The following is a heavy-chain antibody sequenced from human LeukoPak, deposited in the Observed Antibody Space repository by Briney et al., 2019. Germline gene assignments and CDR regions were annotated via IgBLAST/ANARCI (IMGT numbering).Heavy chain of an antibody. CDR2: IIPILGIA. Sequence: GASVKVSCKASGGTFSSYAVSWLRQAPGQGLEWMGRIIPILGIANYAQKFQGRVTITADKSTSTAYMELSSLRSEDTAVYYCADIELERPNRNWFDPWGQGTLVTVSS. D-gene: IGHD1-1*01. CDR1: GGTFSSYA. J-gene: IGHJ5*02. V-gene: IGHV1-69*04. CDR3: ADIELERPNRNWFDP.